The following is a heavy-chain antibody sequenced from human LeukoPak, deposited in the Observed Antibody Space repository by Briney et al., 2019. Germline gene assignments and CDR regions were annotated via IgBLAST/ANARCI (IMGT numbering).Heavy chain of an antibody. CDR2: IIPIFGTA. J-gene: IGHJ4*02. CDR3: ARLSSSWYPNYFDY. V-gene: IGHV1-69*05. CDR1: GGTFSSHA. D-gene: IGHD6-13*01. Sequence: ASVKVSCKASGGTFSSHAISWVRQAPGQGLEWMGGIIPIFGTANYAQKFQGRVTITTDESTSTAYMELSSLRSEDTAVYYCARLSSSWYPNYFDYWGQGTLVTVSS.